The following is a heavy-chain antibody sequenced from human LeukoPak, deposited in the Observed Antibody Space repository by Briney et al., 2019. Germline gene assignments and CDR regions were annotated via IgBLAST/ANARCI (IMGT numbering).Heavy chain of an antibody. V-gene: IGHV4-39*07. J-gene: IGHJ4*02. CDR1: GGSISSSSYY. CDR2: IYYSGST. D-gene: IGHD6-19*01. Sequence: SETLSLTCTVSGGSISSSSYYWGWIRQPPGKGLEWIGSIYYSGSTNYNPSLKSRVTISVDTSKNQFSLKLSSVTAADTAVYYCARDGRGWYDYWGQGALVTVSS. CDR3: ARDGRGWYDY.